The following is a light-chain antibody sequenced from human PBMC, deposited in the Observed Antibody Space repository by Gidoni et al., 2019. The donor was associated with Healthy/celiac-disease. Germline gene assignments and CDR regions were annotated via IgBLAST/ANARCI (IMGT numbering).Light chain of an antibody. V-gene: IGLV2-8*01. Sequence: SALTQPSSASGSPGQSVTISCTGTNSDVGGYNYVPWYQRHPCKAPKLMIYKVSKRHSGVPDRFSGSKSGNTSSLTVSGLQAGDEADYYCSSYAVSNSVLFGGGTKLTVL. CDR2: KVS. J-gene: IGLJ2*01. CDR1: NSDVGGYNY. CDR3: SSYAVSNSVL.